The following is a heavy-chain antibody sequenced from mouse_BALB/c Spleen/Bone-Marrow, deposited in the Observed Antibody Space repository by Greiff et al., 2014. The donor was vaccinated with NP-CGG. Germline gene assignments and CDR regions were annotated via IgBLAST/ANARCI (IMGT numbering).Heavy chain of an antibody. Sequence: VQLKESGGVLVKPGGSLKLSCAASGFTFSSYGMSWGRQTPDKRLEWVATISSGGSNTYYPDSVKGRFTISRDNAKNTLYLQMSSLKSEDTAMYYCARHQRYYAMDYWGQGTSVTVSS. J-gene: IGHJ4*01. CDR3: ARHQRYYAMDY. CDR1: GFTFSSYG. CDR2: ISSGGSNT. V-gene: IGHV5-6*01.